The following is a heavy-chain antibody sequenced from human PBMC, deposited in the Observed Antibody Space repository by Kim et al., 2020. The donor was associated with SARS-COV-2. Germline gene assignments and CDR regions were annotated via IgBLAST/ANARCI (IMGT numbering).Heavy chain of an antibody. CDR2: FDPEDGET. CDR1: GYTLTELS. J-gene: IGHJ6*02. CDR3: ATAIAVAGTTIYYYHGMDV. Sequence: ASVKVSCKVSGYTLTELSMHWVRQAPGKGLEWMGGFDPEDGETIYAQKFQGRVTMTEDTSTDTAYMELSSLRSEDTAVYYCATAIAVAGTTIYYYHGMDVWGQGTTVTVSS. D-gene: IGHD6-19*01. V-gene: IGHV1-24*01.